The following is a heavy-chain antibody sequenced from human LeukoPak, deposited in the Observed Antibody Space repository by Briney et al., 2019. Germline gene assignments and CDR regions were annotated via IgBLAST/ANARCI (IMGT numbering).Heavy chain of an antibody. V-gene: IGHV3-23*01. CDR1: GFTFSSYG. CDR3: ARTAAGSYDGFDP. Sequence: QSWGSLRLSCAASGFTFSSYGLSWVGQAPGEGLVWGLAISGSGGSTNYADSVKGRFTISRDNSKNTLYLQMNTLRAEDTAVYYCARTAAGSYDGFDPWGQGTLVTVSS. D-gene: IGHD6-13*01. CDR2: ISGSGGST. J-gene: IGHJ5*02.